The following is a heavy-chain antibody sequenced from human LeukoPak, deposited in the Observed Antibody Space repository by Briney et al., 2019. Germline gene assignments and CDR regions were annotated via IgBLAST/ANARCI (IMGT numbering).Heavy chain of an antibody. CDR2: IIPIFGTA. Sequence: SVKVSCTASGGTFSSYAISWVRQAPGQGLEWMGGIIPIFGTANYAQKFQGRVTITADKSTSTAYMELSSLRSEDTAVYYCARASGSYFVDFYYYYMDVWGKGTTVTVSS. CDR1: GGTFSSYA. D-gene: IGHD1-26*01. CDR3: ARASGSYFVDFYYYYMDV. J-gene: IGHJ6*03. V-gene: IGHV1-69*06.